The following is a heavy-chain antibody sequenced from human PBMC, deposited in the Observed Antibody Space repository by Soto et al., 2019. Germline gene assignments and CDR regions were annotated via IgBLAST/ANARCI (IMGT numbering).Heavy chain of an antibody. CDR1: GGSITSNNL. CDR2: IYHSGRT. CDR3: AAITFGAHNYFDY. D-gene: IGHD3-16*01. J-gene: IGHJ4*02. V-gene: IGHV4-4*02. Sequence: SETLSLTCAVSGGSITSNNLWSWVRQPPGKGLEWIGEIYHSGRTNYNPSLKSRVTISVDKSKNEFSLNLNSVTAADTAVYYCAAITFGAHNYFDYWGQGALVTVSS.